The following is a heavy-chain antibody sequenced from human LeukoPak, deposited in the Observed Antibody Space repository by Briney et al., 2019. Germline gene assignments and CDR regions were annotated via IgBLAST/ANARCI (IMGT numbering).Heavy chain of an antibody. CDR2: ISGSGGST. Sequence: GGSLRLSCAASGFTFSSYGMSWVRQAPGKGLEWVSAISGSGGSTYYADSVKGRFTISRDNSKNTLYLQMNSLRAEDTAVYYCAKSGLDSSGYFEYFQHWGQGTLVTVSS. CDR1: GFTFSSYG. V-gene: IGHV3-23*01. CDR3: AKSGLDSSGYFEYFQH. D-gene: IGHD3-22*01. J-gene: IGHJ1*01.